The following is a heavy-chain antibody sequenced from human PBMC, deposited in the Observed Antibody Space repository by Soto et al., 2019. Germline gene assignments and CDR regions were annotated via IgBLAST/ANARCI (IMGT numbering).Heavy chain of an antibody. CDR2: IQSDGSKE. J-gene: IGHJ4*02. CDR1: GFTFTFYG. D-gene: IGHD3-22*01. Sequence: LGGSLRLSCAASGFTFTFYGMHWVRQAPGKGLEWVAGIQSDGSKEYYPDSVKGRFIISRDNSKNTLDLQMNSVRAEDTAVYYCARDDDSSGYYSYFGCWGQGTVVTVSS. V-gene: IGHV3-33*01. CDR3: ARDDDSSGYYSYFGC.